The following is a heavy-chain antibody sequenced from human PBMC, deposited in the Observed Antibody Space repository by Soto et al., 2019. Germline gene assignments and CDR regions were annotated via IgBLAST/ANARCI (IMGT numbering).Heavy chain of an antibody. V-gene: IGHV3-23*01. CDR3: AKNSAASIRVGFDY. CDR1: GFTFATYT. Sequence: EVQLLESGGGLVQPGGSLRLSCAASGFTFATYTMSWVRQTPGKGLEWVSAITGSDGRTYYADSVKGRFTTSSYNSKNTLYLQMNSLGAEDTAVYYFAKNSAASIRVGFDYWGQGTLVTVSS. J-gene: IGHJ4*02. CDR2: ITGSDGRT. D-gene: IGHD5-12*01.